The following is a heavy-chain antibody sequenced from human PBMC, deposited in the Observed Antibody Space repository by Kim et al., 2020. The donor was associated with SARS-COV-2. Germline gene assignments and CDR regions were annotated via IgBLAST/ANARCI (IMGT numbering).Heavy chain of an antibody. CDR3: AKGGEWELQRIGGTFDY. D-gene: IGHD1-26*01. Sequence: VKGRLTISRDNSKNTLYLQMNSLRAEDTAVYYCAKGGEWELQRIGGTFDYWGQGTLVTVSS. V-gene: IGHV3-23*01. J-gene: IGHJ4*02.